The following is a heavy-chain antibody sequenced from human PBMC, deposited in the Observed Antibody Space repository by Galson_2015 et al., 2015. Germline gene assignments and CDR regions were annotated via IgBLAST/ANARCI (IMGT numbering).Heavy chain of an antibody. J-gene: IGHJ6*02. CDR3: ARDCNPVHPTACYYYGMDV. V-gene: IGHV3-53*01. CDR2: IYSGGST. Sequence: SLRLSCAASGLIVRNNFMNWVRQAPGKGLEWVSVIYSGGSTYYADSVKGRFTISRDNSKNALFLEMNSLRVEDTAVYYCARDCNPVHPTACYYYGMDVWGQGTTVTVSS. D-gene: IGHD1-1*01. CDR1: GLIVRNNF.